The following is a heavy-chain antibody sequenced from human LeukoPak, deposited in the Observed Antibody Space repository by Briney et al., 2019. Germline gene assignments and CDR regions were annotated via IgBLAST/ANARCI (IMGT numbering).Heavy chain of an antibody. D-gene: IGHD2-21*02. V-gene: IGHV4-39*07. CDR1: GGSISSSSYY. J-gene: IGHJ3*02. CDR3: ARFVVTALPDAFDI. Sequence: SETLSLTCTVSGGSISSSSYYWGWIRQPPGKGLEWIGSMYSSGSTYYNPSLKSRVTISVDKSKNQFSLKLSSVTAADTAMYYCARFVVTALPDAFDIWGQGTMVTVSS. CDR2: MYSSGST.